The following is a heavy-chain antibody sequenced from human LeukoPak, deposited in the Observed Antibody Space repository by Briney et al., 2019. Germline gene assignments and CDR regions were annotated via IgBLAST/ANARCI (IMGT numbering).Heavy chain of an antibody. CDR1: GFTFSSSS. CDR3: AKEIFSGLLYIDY. Sequence: GGSLRLSCAASGFTFSSSSISWVRQAPGKGLEWISAITDAVGSTHYADSVKGRFTISSDNSKNTVYLQMNSLRPEDMAVYYCAKEIFSGLLYIDYWGQGTLVTVSS. CDR2: ITDAVGST. V-gene: IGHV3-23*01. D-gene: IGHD5-12*01. J-gene: IGHJ4*02.